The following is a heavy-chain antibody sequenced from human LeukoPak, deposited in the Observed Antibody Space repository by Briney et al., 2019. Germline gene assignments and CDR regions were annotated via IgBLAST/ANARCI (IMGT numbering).Heavy chain of an antibody. CDR1: GFTFSSYW. D-gene: IGHD1-1*01. CDR3: ARGYNWNDRGPDAFDI. V-gene: IGHV3-74*01. CDR2: INSDGSST. J-gene: IGHJ3*02. Sequence: GGSLRPSCAASGFTFSSYWMHWVRQAPGEGLVWVSRINSDGSSTSYADSVKGRFTISRDNAKNTLYLQMNSLRAEDTAVYYCARGYNWNDRGPDAFDIWGQGTMVTVSS.